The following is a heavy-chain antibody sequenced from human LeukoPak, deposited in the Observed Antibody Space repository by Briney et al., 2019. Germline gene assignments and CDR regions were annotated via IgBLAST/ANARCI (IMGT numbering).Heavy chain of an antibody. CDR3: AKEKLGYCSGGSCRDAFDI. Sequence: TGGSLRLYCAASGFTFSSYAMSWVRQAPGKGREWVSAISGSGGSTYYADSVKGRFTISRDNSKTTLYLQMNSLRAEDTAVYYCAKEKLGYCSGGSCRDAFDIWGQGTMVTVSS. V-gene: IGHV3-23*01. CDR2: ISGSGGST. CDR1: GFTFSSYA. D-gene: IGHD2-15*01. J-gene: IGHJ3*02.